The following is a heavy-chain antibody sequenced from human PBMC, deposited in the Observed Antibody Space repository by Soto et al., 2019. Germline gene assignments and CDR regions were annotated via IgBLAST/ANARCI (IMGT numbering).Heavy chain of an antibody. CDR1: GGTFSSYA. J-gene: IGHJ6*02. D-gene: IGHD3-22*01. CDR3: AVTMTNYSSFGMAV. V-gene: IGHV1-69*12. Sequence: QVQLVQSGAEVKKPGSSVKVSCKASGGTFSSYAISWVRQAPGQGLEWVGGIIPIFGTADYAQNFQGRVTLXAXEXXRTGYTALSSLRSEDTAVHYCAVTMTNYSSFGMAVWGQGTTVTVSS. CDR2: IIPIFGTA.